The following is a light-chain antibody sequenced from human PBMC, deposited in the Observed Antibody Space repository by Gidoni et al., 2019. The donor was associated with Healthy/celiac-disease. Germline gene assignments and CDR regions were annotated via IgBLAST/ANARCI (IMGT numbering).Light chain of an antibody. V-gene: IGKV3-15*01. CDR3: QQYNNSWT. Sequence: EIVMTQSPATLSVSPGERATLSCRASPSVSSNLAWYQQKPGQAPRLLSYGASTRATGIPARFSGSGSGTEFTLTISSLQSEDFAVYYCQQYNNSWTFGQGTKVEIK. CDR1: PSVSSN. CDR2: GAS. J-gene: IGKJ1*01.